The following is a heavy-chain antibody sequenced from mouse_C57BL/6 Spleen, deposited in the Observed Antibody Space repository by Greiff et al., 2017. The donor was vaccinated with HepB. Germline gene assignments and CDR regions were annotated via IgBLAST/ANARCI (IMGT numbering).Heavy chain of an antibody. Sequence: EVKVEESGPGLVKPSQSLSLTCSVTGYSITSGYYWNWIRQFPGNKLEWMGYISYDGSNNYNPSLKNRISITRDTSKNQFFLKLNSVTTEDTATYYCAREDYGNYVYAMDYWGQGTSVTVSS. V-gene: IGHV3-6*01. CDR1: GYSITSGYY. D-gene: IGHD2-1*01. CDR2: ISYDGSN. J-gene: IGHJ4*01. CDR3: AREDYGNYVYAMDY.